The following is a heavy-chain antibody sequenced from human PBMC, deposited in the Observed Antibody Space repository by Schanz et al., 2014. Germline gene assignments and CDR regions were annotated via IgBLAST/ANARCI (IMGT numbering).Heavy chain of an antibody. V-gene: IGHV3-30*18. Sequence: QVQLVESGGGVVQPGRSLRLSCAGSGFSFSDYGMHWVRQAPGRGLEWVAVISYHGSERYYADSVKGRFTISRDNSKNPLYLQMTSLRTYDTGVYCCAKSYDTSGYSGFDYWGQGTLVTVSS. CDR1: GFSFSDYG. CDR2: ISYHGSER. CDR3: AKSYDTSGYSGFDY. D-gene: IGHD3-22*01. J-gene: IGHJ4*02.